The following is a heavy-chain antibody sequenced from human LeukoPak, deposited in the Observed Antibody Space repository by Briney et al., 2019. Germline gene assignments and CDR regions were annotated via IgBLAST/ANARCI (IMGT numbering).Heavy chain of an antibody. CDR1: GGTFSSYA. D-gene: IGHD6-6*01. CDR2: IIPIFGTA. J-gene: IGHJ5*02. CDR3: ATSSLSSSSVLFQNH. V-gene: IGHV1-69*01. Sequence: PGSSVKVSCKASGGTFSSYAISWVRQAPGQGLEWMGGIIPIFGTANYAQKFQGRVTITADESTSTAYMELSSLRSEDTAVYYCATSSLSSSSVLFQNHWGQGTLVTVSS.